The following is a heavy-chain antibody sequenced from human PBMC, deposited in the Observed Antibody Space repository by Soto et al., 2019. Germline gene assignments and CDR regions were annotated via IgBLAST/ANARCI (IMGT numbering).Heavy chain of an antibody. CDR2: ISSSSSTI. CDR3: ARDITIFGVVTTSLLSYGMDV. J-gene: IGHJ6*02. D-gene: IGHD3-3*01. V-gene: IGHV3-48*02. CDR1: GFTFSSYS. Sequence: EVQLVESGGGLVQPGGSLRLSCAASGFTFSSYSMNWVRQAPGKGLEWVSYISSSSSTIYYADSVKGRFTISRDNAKNSLYLQMNSLRDEDTAVYYCARDITIFGVVTTSLLSYGMDVWGQGTTVTVSS.